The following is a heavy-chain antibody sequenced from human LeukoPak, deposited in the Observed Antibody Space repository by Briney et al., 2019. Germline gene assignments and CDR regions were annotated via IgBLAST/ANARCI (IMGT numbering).Heavy chain of an antibody. CDR2: ISYDGSNK. D-gene: IGHD6-19*01. CDR3: AKGWDDAFDI. Sequence: GGSLRVSCAASGFTFSSYGMHWVRQAPGKRLEWVAVISYDGSNKYYADSVKGRFTISRDNSKNTLYLQMNSLRAEDTAVYYCAKGWDDAFDIWGQGTMVTVSS. CDR1: GFTFSSYG. V-gene: IGHV3-30*18. J-gene: IGHJ3*02.